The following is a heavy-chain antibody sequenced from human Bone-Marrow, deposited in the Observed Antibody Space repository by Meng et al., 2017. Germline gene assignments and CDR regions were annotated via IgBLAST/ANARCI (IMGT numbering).Heavy chain of an antibody. J-gene: IGHJ4*02. V-gene: IGHV3-15*01. D-gene: IGHD6-13*01. CDR2: IKRNSDGGTI. Sequence: GESLKISCVASGLSFTDAWMSWVRQAPGKGLEWVGRIKRNSDGGTIDYAAPVKGRFTISRDDSKNTLYLQMDSLITGDTAVYFCATGAAAADHWGQGTLVTVSS. CDR1: GLSFTDAW. CDR3: ATGAAAADH.